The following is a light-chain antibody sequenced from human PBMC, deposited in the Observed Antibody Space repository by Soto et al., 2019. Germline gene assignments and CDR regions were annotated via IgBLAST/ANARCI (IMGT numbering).Light chain of an antibody. CDR3: QQRSNRPWT. J-gene: IGKJ1*01. V-gene: IGKV3-11*01. CDR1: QSVSSY. CDR2: DAS. Sequence: EIVLTQSPATLSLSPGERATLSCRASQSVSSYLAWYQQKPGQAPRLLIYDASNRATGIPARFSRSGSGTDCTLTISSREPEDFAVYYCQQRSNRPWTFGKGTKVEIK.